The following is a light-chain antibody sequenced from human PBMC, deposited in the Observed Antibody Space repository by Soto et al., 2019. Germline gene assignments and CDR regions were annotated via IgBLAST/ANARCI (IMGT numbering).Light chain of an antibody. CDR2: AAS. CDR1: QSISNY. J-gene: IGKJ1*01. V-gene: IGKV1-39*01. Sequence: DIQMTQSPSSLSPSVGDRVIITCRASQSISNYLNWYQQKPGKVPKLLIYAASSLQSGVPSRFSGSGSGTYFTLTISSLQPEDFATYYCQQSYSTPPWTFGPGTKVDIK. CDR3: QQSYSTPPWT.